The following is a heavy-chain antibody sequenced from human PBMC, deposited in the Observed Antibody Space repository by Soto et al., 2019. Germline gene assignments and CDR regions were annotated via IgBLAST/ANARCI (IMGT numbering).Heavy chain of an antibody. CDR2: IVVGSGNT. D-gene: IGHD3-22*01. Sequence: SVKVSCKASGFTFTSSAVQWVRQARGQRLEWIGWIVVGSGNTNYAQKFQERVTITRDMSTSTAYMELSSLRSEDTAVYYCAAPVHYYDSSGYPSYWYFDLWGRGTLVTVSS. V-gene: IGHV1-58*01. CDR3: AAPVHYYDSSGYPSYWYFDL. J-gene: IGHJ2*01. CDR1: GFTFTSSA.